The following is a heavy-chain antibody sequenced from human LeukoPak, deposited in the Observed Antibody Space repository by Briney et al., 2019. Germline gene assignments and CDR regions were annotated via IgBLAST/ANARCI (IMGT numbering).Heavy chain of an antibody. Sequence: GGSLRLSCAASGFTFSSYWMNWVRQAPGKGLEWVANIKQDGSEKYYVDSVKGRFTISRDNAKNSLYLQMNSLRAEDTAVYYCARESYDSSGYDNWFDPWGQGTLVTVSS. D-gene: IGHD3-22*01. J-gene: IGHJ5*02. CDR1: GFTFSSYW. CDR2: IKQDGSEK. V-gene: IGHV3-7*01. CDR3: ARESYDSSGYDNWFDP.